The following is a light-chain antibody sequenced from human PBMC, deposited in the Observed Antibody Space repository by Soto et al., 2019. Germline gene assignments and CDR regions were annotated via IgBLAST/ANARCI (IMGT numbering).Light chain of an antibody. CDR2: GAS. CDR3: QQYGSSSWT. Sequence: ENVLAQSPGTLSLFPGERATLSCRAIQSVSSTYLAWYQQKFGQAPRLLIYGASSRATGIPDRFSGSGSGTDFTLTISRLEPEDFAVYYCQQYGSSSWTFGQGTKV. CDR1: QSVSSTY. J-gene: IGKJ1*01. V-gene: IGKV3-20*01.